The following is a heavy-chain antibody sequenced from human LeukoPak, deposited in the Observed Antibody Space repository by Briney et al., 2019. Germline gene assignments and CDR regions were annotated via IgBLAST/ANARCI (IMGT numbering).Heavy chain of an antibody. V-gene: IGHV4-39*01. J-gene: IGHJ6*02. Sequence: ASETLSLTCTVSGGSISSNTYYWGWIRQPPGKGLEWIGSIYYSGSAFYNPSLKSRVTISVDTSKNQFSLRLSSVTAADPAVYYCARGPHNYGMDVWGQGTTVTVSS. CDR3: ARGPHNYGMDV. CDR2: IYYSGSA. CDR1: GGSISSNTYY.